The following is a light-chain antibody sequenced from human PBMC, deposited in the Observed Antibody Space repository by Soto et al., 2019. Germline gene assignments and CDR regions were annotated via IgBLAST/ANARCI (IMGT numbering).Light chain of an antibody. J-gene: IGKJ1*01. Sequence: DIQMTQFPSTLSASVGDRVTITCRASQSVDTWLAWYQQKPGKAPSLLIYRASSLESGVPSRFSGSGSGTEFTLTIRSLQPDDFASYYCQQYNNFPRTFGQGTKVDSK. CDR1: QSVDTW. CDR2: RAS. V-gene: IGKV1-5*03. CDR3: QQYNNFPRT.